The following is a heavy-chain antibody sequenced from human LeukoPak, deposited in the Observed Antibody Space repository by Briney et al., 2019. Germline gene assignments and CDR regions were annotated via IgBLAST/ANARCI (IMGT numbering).Heavy chain of an antibody. V-gene: IGHV1-69*04. J-gene: IGHJ4*02. D-gene: IGHD2-2*01. CDR3: ARSGYCSSTSCEPSDY. Sequence: ASVKVSCKASGGTFSSYAISWVRQAPGQGLEWMGRIIPILGIANYAQKFQGRVTITADKSTSTAYMELSSLRSEDTAVYYCARSGYCSSTSCEPSDYWGQGTLVTVSS. CDR2: IIPILGIA. CDR1: GGTFSSYA.